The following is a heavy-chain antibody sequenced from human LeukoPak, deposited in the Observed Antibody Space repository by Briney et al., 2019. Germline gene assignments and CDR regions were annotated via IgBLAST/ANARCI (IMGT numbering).Heavy chain of an antibody. CDR3: ARGLSTHRYYYDSSGYYRTYYYYYMDV. J-gene: IGHJ6*03. V-gene: IGHV4-34*01. Sequence: PSETLSLTCAVYGGSFSGYYWSWIRQPPGKGLEWIGEINHSGSTNYNPSLKSRVTIPVDTSKNQFSLKLSSVTAADTAVYYCARGLSTHRYYYDSSGYYRTYYYYYMDVWGKGTTVTVS. CDR2: INHSGST. CDR1: GGSFSGYY. D-gene: IGHD3-22*01.